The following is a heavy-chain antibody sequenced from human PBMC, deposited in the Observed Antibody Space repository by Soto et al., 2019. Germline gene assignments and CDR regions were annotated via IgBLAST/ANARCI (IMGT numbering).Heavy chain of an antibody. CDR1: GDSISSSKW. D-gene: IGHD4-17*01. Sequence: SETLSLTCAVSGDSISSSKWWSWVRQPPGKGLEWIGEIYHSGSTNYNPSLKGRVIISVDRSKNQFSLKVRSVTAADTAVYYCARETYGDYVGYFDPSGQGIQVTVSS. V-gene: IGHV4-4*02. J-gene: IGHJ5*02. CDR2: IYHSGST. CDR3: ARETYGDYVGYFDP.